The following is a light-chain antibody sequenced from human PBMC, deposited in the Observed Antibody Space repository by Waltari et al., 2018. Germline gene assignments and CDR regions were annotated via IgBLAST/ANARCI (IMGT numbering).Light chain of an antibody. J-gene: IGKJ1*01. V-gene: IGKV2-29*02. CDR1: PSLLHHDGKTY. CDR3: QQSYSTPWT. CDR2: EVS. Sequence: DIVMTQTPLSLSVIPGQPASISCKSSPSLLHHDGKTYSYWYLQRPGQSPQLLIYEVSRRFSGVPDRFSGSGSGTDFTLTISSLQPEDFATYYCQQSYSTPWTFGQGTKVEIK.